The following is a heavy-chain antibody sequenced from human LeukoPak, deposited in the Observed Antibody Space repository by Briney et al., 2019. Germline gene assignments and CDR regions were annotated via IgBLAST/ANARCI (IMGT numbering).Heavy chain of an antibody. CDR3: AMTHFAYCSSTSCYSDTAMVPLDY. Sequence: GASVKVSCKASGYTFTGYYMHWVRQAPGQGLEWVGWINPNSGGTNYAQKFQGRVTMTRDTSISTAYMELSRLRSDDTAVYYCAMTHFAYCSSTSCYSDTAMVPLDYWGQGTLVTVSS. J-gene: IGHJ4*02. CDR1: GYTFTGYY. D-gene: IGHD2-2*01. V-gene: IGHV1-2*02. CDR2: INPNSGGT.